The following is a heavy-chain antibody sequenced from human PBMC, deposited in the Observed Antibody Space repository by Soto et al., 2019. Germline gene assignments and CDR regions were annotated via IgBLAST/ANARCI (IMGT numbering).Heavy chain of an antibody. V-gene: IGHV1-69*06. CDR2: IIPIFGTA. CDR1: GGTFSSYA. D-gene: IGHD2-15*01. Sequence: QVQLVQSGAEVKKPGSSVKVSCKASGGTFSSYAISWVRQAPGQGLEWMGGIIPIFGTANYAQKFQGRVTMTRDTSTSTVYMELSSLRSEDTAVYYCAREGSRCSGGSCYYTSPFDYWGQGTLVTVSS. J-gene: IGHJ4*02. CDR3: AREGSRCSGGSCYYTSPFDY.